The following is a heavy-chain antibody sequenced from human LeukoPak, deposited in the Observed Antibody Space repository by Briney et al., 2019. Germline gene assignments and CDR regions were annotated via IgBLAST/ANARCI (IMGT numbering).Heavy chain of an antibody. CDR3: APPQRPTDYYYYHKNV. Sequence: SSVKVSCNLSGGTFSTYPINWVRQAPGQGLDWMGKIIPRFGSPHYAQKFHGRVPITADKSPNTAFMELISVRSDDTAVYYCAPPQRPTDYYYYHKNVWGNGTTVTVSS. D-gene: IGHD4-11*01. CDR2: IIPRFGSP. V-gene: IGHV1-69*06. J-gene: IGHJ6*03. CDR1: GGTFSTYP.